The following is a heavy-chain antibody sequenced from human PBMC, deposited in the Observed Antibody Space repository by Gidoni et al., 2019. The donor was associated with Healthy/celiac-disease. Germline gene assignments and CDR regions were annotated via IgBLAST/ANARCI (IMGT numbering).Heavy chain of an antibody. J-gene: IGHJ4*02. D-gene: IGHD1-26*01. CDR2: IYSGGST. CDR1: GFTVSSNY. CDR3: ASGQWELLSGSWGLLY. V-gene: IGHV3-66*01. Sequence: EVQLVESGGGLVQPGGSLRLSCAASGFTVSSNYMSWVRQAPGKGLEWVSVIYSGGSTYYADSVKGRFTISRDNSKNTLYLQMNSLRAEDTAVYYCASGQWELLSGSWGLLYWGQGTLVTVSS.